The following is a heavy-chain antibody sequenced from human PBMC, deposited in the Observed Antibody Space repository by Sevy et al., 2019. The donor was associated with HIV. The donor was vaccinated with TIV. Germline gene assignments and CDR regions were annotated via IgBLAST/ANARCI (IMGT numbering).Heavy chain of an antibody. J-gene: IGHJ1*01. CDR3: ARDLDGGIDKNYYDSSGYEGYFQH. Sequence: ASVKVSCKASGYTFTCYYMHWVRQAPGQGLEWMGIINPSGGSRSYAQKFQGRVTMTRDTSTSTVYMELSSLRSEDTAVYYCARDLDGGIDKNYYDSSGYEGYFQHWGQGTLVTVSS. D-gene: IGHD3-22*01. CDR2: INPSGGSR. CDR1: GYTFTCYY. V-gene: IGHV1-46*01.